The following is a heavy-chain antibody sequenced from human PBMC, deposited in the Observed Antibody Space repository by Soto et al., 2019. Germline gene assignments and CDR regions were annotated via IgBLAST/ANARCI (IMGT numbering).Heavy chain of an antibody. Sequence: PSETLSLTCTVSGGSISSSSYYWGWIRQPPGKGLEWIGSIYYSGSTYYNPSLKSRVTISVDTSKNQFSLKLSSVTAADTAVYYCARQSGGSYHYYYYGMDVWGQGTTVTVSS. CDR3: ARQSGGSYHYYYYGMDV. J-gene: IGHJ6*02. CDR1: GGSISSSSYY. V-gene: IGHV4-39*01. CDR2: IYYSGST. D-gene: IGHD1-26*01.